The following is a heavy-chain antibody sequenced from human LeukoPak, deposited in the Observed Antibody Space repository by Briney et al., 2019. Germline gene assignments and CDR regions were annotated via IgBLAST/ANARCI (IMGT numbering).Heavy chain of an antibody. CDR2: ISYDGSNK. CDR3: AKDQTQWFGELLYTDY. Sequence: GGSLRLSCAASGFTFSSYGMHWVRQAPGKGLEWVAVISYDGSNKYYADSVKGRFTISRDNSKNTLYLQMNSLRAEDTAVYYCAKDQTQWFGELLYTDYWGQGTLVTVSS. D-gene: IGHD3-10*01. J-gene: IGHJ4*02. V-gene: IGHV3-30*18. CDR1: GFTFSSYG.